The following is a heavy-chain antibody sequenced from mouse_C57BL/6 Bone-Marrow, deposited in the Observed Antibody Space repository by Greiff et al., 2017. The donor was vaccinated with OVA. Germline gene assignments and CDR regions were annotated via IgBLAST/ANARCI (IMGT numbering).Heavy chain of an antibody. Sequence: QVQLQQPGAELVMPGASVKLSCKASGYTFTSYWMHWVKQRPGQGLEWIGEIDPSDSYTNYNQKFKGKSTLTVDKSSSTAYMQLSSLTSEDSAVSDGAREDYYSFYYRGRGTTLTLSP. CDR2: IDPSDSYT. D-gene: IGHD1-1*01. V-gene: IGHV1-69*01. CDR1: GYTFTSYW. J-gene: IGHJ2*01. CDR3: AREDYYSFYY.